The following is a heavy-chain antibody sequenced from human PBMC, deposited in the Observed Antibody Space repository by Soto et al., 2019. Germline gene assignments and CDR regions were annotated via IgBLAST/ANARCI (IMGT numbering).Heavy chain of an antibody. D-gene: IGHD3-3*01. CDR1: GGSITNTNYH. J-gene: IGHJ5*02. Sequence: SETLSLTCSVSGGSITNTNYHWGWIRQAPGKGLEWIGEINHTGGTHYNPSLKSRVTMSVDTSKNQFSLRLSSVTAADTAIYYCATRITVFGLLIQTFEPWGQGTQVT. CDR3: ATRITVFGLLIQTFEP. CDR2: INHTGGT. V-gene: IGHV4-39*07.